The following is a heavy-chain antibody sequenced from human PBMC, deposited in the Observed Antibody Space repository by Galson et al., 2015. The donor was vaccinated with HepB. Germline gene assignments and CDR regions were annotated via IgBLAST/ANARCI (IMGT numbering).Heavy chain of an antibody. D-gene: IGHD5-12*01. V-gene: IGHV1-18*04. CDR2: ISAYNGNT. CDR1: GYTFTSYG. Sequence: SVKVSCKASGYTFTSYGISWVRQAPGQGLEWMGWISAYNGNTNYAQKLQGRVTMTTDTSTSTAYMELRSLRSDDTAVYYCARDSKVATPLGGYFDYWGQGTLVTVSS. CDR3: ARDSKVATPLGGYFDY. J-gene: IGHJ4*02.